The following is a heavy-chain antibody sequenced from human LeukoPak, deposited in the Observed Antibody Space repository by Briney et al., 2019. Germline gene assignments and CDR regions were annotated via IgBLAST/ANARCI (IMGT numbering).Heavy chain of an antibody. J-gene: IGHJ3*02. D-gene: IGHD3-22*01. V-gene: IGHV5-51*01. CDR2: IYPGDSDT. Sequence: GESLKISCKGSGNSFINYWIGWARQMPGKGLEWMGIIYPGDSDTRYSPSFQGQVTISADKSISTAYLQWSSLKASDTAMYYCARPTTYDSSGYWPDAFDIWGQGTMVTVSS. CDR3: ARPTTYDSSGYWPDAFDI. CDR1: GNSFINYW.